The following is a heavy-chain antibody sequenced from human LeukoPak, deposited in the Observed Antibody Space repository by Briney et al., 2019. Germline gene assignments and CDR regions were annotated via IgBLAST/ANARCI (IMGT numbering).Heavy chain of an antibody. CDR2: INAGNGNT. CDR1: GYTFTSYA. V-gene: IGHV1-3*01. D-gene: IGHD3-3*01. CDR3: AREHDFWSNFDY. Sequence: ASVKVSCKASGYTFTSYAMHWVRQAPGQRLEWMGWINAGNGNTKYSQKFQGRVTITRDTSASTAYMELSSLRSEDTAVYYCAREHDFWSNFDYWGQGTLVTVSS. J-gene: IGHJ4*02.